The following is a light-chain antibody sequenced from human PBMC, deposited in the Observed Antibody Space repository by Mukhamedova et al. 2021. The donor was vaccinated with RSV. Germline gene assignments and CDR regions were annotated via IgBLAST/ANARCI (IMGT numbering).Light chain of an antibody. V-gene: IGLV2-14*01. CDR1: SSDVGGYKY. CDR3: SSYTSSHTYV. Sequence: SITISCTGTSSDVGGYKYVSWYQQYLGKVPKVMIYEVSNRPSGVSNRFSGSKSGNTASLTISGLQPEDEADYYCSSYTSSHTYVF. CDR2: EVS. J-gene: IGLJ1*01.